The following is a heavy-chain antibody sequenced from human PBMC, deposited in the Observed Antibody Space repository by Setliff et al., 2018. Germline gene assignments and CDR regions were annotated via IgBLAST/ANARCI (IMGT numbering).Heavy chain of an antibody. V-gene: IGHV3-20*04. CDR1: GFTFSSYA. J-gene: IGHJ3*02. Sequence: GGSLRLSCAASGFTFSSYAMGWVRQAPGKGLEWVSTTNWDGRSTGYTDSVKGRFTISRDNAKNSLYLQMNSLRAEDTALYYCALFGDRDTFPIWGQGTMVTVSS. CDR2: TNWDGRST. CDR3: ALFGDRDTFPI. D-gene: IGHD3-16*01.